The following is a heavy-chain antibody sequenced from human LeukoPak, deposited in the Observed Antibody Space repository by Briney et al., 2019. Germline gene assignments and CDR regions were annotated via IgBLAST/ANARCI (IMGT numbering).Heavy chain of an antibody. CDR2: INPNSGDT. J-gene: IGHJ4*02. CDR3: ARAPGYSYGSSFDY. Sequence: ASVKVSCKASGYTFTGYYMHWVRQAPGQGLEWMGWINPNSGDTNYAQKFQGWVTMTRDTSISTAYMELSRLRSDDTAVYYCARAPGYSYGSSFDYWGQGTLVTVSS. CDR1: GYTFTGYY. D-gene: IGHD5-18*01. V-gene: IGHV1-2*04.